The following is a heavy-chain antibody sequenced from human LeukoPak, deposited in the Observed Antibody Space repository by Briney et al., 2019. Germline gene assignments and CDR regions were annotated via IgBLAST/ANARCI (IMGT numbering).Heavy chain of an antibody. CDR3: ARDLGGSGSVDWYFDL. D-gene: IGHD3-10*01. J-gene: IGHJ2*01. CDR1: GFTFSSYS. CDR2: ISSSSSYI. Sequence: PGGSLRLSCAASGFTFSSYSMNWVRQAPGKGLEWVSSISSSSSYIYYADSVKGRFTTSRDNAKNSLYLQMNSLRAEDTAVYYCARDLGGSGSVDWYFDLWGRGTLVTVSS. V-gene: IGHV3-21*01.